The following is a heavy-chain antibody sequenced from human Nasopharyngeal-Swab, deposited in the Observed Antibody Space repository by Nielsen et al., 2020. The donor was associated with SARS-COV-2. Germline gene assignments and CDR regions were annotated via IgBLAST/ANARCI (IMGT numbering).Heavy chain of an antibody. J-gene: IGHJ4*02. CDR3: AKSPNPRVYSSGFFDY. D-gene: IGHD6-19*01. Sequence: GESLKISCAASGFTFSSYAMSWVRQAPGKGLEWVSAISGSGGSTYYADSVKGRFIISRDNSKNTLYLQMNSLRAEDTAVYYCAKSPNPRVYSSGFFDYWGQGTLVTVSS. CDR2: ISGSGGST. V-gene: IGHV3-23*01. CDR1: GFTFSSYA.